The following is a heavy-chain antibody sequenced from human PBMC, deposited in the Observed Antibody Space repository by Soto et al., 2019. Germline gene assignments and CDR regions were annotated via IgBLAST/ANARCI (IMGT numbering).Heavy chain of an antibody. J-gene: IGHJ6*02. V-gene: IGHV1-18*04. CDR3: ARALSGSEGAGIDV. Sequence: VKVSCKASGYTFTSYGISWVRQAPGQGLEWMGWISAYNGNTNYAQKLQGRVTMTTDTSTSTAYMELRSLRSDDTAVYYCARALSGSEGAGIDVWGQGTTVTVSS. CDR2: ISAYNGNT. CDR1: GYTFTSYG.